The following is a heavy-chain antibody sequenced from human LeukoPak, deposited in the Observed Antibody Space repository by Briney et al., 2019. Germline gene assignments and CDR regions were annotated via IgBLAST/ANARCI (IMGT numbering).Heavy chain of an antibody. CDR1: GGSISSYY. CDR2: IYYSGST. D-gene: IGHD3-22*01. CDR3: AITMIVVVITGLFDY. Sequence: SETLSLTCTVFGGSISSYYWSWIRQPPGKGLEWIGYIYYSGSTNYNPSLKSRVTISVDTSKNQFSLKLSSVTAADTAVYYCAITMIVVVITGLFDYWGQGTLVTVSS. V-gene: IGHV4-59*01. J-gene: IGHJ4*02.